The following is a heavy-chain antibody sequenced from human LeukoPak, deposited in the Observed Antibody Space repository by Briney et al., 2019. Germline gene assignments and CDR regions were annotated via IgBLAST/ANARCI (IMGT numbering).Heavy chain of an antibody. CDR3: ARVWTGYSSRKDYYMDV. CDR1: GGSINSYY. Sequence: PSETLSLTCTVSGGSINSYYWSWIRQPPGKGLEWIGYIYYSGSTNYNPSLKSRVTISVDTSKNQFSLKLSSVTAADTAVYYCARVWTGYSSRKDYYMDVWAKGPRSPSP. J-gene: IGHJ6*03. CDR2: IYYSGST. V-gene: IGHV4-59*01. D-gene: IGHD6-13*01.